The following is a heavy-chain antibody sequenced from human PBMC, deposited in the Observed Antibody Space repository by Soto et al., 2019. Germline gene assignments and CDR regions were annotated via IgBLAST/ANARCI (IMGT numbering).Heavy chain of an antibody. CDR2: INHSGST. J-gene: IGHJ5*02. CDR1: GGSFSGYY. CDR3: ARFSGLKRYNWFDP. Sequence: QVQLQQWGAGLLKPSETLSLTCAVYGGSFSGYYWSWIRQPPGKGLEWIGEINHSGSTNYNPSLKSRVTISVDTSKNQFSLKLSSVTAADTAVYYCARFSGLKRYNWFDPWGQGTLVTVSS. D-gene: IGHD3-10*01. V-gene: IGHV4-34*01.